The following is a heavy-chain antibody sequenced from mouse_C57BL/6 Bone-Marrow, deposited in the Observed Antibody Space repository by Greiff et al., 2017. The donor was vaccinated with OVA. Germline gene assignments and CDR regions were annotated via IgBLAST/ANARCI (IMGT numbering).Heavy chain of an antibody. V-gene: IGHV3-1*01. CDR2: ISYSGST. CDR1: GYSITSGYD. J-gene: IGHJ3*01. CDR3: ARGGLRRGFAY. Sequence: VQLQQSGPGMVKPSQSLSLTCTVTGYSITSGYDWHWIRHFPGNKLEWMGYISYSGSTNYNPSLKSRISITHDTSKNHLFLKLNAVTTEDTATYYCARGGLRRGFAYWGQGTLVTVSA. D-gene: IGHD2-4*01.